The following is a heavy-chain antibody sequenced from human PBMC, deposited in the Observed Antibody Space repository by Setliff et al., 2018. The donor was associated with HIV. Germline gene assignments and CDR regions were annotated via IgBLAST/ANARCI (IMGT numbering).Heavy chain of an antibody. CDR3: ARSDGATSEPFDY. CDR1: GFTFSRSD. V-gene: IGHV3-48*04. J-gene: IGHJ4*02. D-gene: IGHD3-16*01. CDR2: ISTGSDAT. Sequence: LRLSCAASGFTFSRSDMSWVRQAPGKGLEWVSYISTGSDATYYADSVKGRFTISRDNPKNSLYLQMNSLRAEDTAVYYCARSDGATSEPFDYWGQGTLVTVSS.